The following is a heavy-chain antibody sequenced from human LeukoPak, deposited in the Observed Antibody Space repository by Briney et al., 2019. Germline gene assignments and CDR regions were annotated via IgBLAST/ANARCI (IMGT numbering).Heavy chain of an antibody. CDR2: VSDIGNT. CDR1: GGSISGYY. V-gene: IGHV4-59*01. Sequence: SETLSLTCTVSGGSISGYYWSWIRQPPGKGLEWIGYVSDIGNTNYNPSLKSRVTISVDTSKNQFSLKLSSVTAADTAVYYCARDGVPGFWRSTAIDPWGQGTLVTVSS. CDR3: ARDGVPGFWRSTAIDP. D-gene: IGHD3-3*01. J-gene: IGHJ5*02.